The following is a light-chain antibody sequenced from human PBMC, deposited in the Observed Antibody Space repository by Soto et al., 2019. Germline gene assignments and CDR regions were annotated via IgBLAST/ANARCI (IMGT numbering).Light chain of an antibody. V-gene: IGLV2-14*01. J-gene: IGLJ2*01. CDR1: SSDIGAYNY. CDR2: EVN. Sequence: QSALTQPASVSGSPGQSITISCTGTSSDIGAYNYVSWYQQHPGKAPKLMIYEVNNRPSGVSNRFSGSKSANTASLTISGLQAEDEADYYCSSYTSSSTRIFGGGTKVTVL. CDR3: SSYTSSSTRI.